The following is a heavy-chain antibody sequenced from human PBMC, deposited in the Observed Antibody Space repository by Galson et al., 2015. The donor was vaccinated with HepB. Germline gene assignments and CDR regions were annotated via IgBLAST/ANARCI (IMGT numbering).Heavy chain of an antibody. J-gene: IGHJ3*02. V-gene: IGHV3-30-3*01. CDR2: ISYDGSNK. Sequence: SLRLSCAASGFTFSSYAMHWVRQAPGKGLEWVAVISYDGSNKYYADSVKGRFTISRDNSKNTLYLQMNSLRAEDTAVYYCARGLGSYSPQGAFDIWGQGTMVTVSS. D-gene: IGHD1-26*01. CDR3: ARGLGSYSPQGAFDI. CDR1: GFTFSSYA.